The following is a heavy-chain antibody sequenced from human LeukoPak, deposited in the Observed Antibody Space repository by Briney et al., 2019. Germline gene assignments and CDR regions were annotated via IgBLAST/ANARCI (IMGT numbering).Heavy chain of an antibody. CDR3: ARAATTDTYGFYH. J-gene: IGHJ4*02. V-gene: IGHV3-48*02. CDR1: GFTFSNYN. CDR2: INIGSTTI. D-gene: IGHD5-18*01. Sequence: QAGGSLRLSCAASGFTFSNYNMNWVRQAPGKGLEWVSYINIGSTTIHYADSVKGRFTTSRDDAKSSLYLQIDSLRDDDTAVYYCARAATTDTYGFYHWGQGTLVTVSS.